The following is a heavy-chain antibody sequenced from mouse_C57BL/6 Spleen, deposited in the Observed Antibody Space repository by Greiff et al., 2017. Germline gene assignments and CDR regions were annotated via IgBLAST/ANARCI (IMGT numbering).Heavy chain of an antibody. D-gene: IGHD2-5*01. CDR1: GYTFTSYW. CDR2: IYPSDSET. CDR3: ARRSSNLFAY. V-gene: IGHV1-61*01. J-gene: IGHJ3*01. Sequence: QVQLQQPGAELVRPGSSVKLSCKASGYTFTSYWMDWVKQRPGQGLEWIGNIYPSDSETHYNQKFKDKATLTVDKSSSTAYMQLSSLTSEDSAVYYCARRSSNLFAYWGQGTLVTVSA.